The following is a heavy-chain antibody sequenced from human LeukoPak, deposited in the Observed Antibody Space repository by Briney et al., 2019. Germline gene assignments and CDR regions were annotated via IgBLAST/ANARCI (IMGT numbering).Heavy chain of an antibody. CDR2: ISYDGSNK. CDR3: ESSGYSEEIDY. CDR1: GFTFSSYA. D-gene: IGHD3-22*01. V-gene: IGHV3-30-3*01. Sequence: PGGSLRLSCAASGFTFSSYAMHWVRQAPGKGLEWVAVISYDGSNKYYADSVKGRFTISRDNSKNTLYLQMNSLRAEDTAVYYCESSGYSEEIDYWGQGTLVTVSS. J-gene: IGHJ4*02.